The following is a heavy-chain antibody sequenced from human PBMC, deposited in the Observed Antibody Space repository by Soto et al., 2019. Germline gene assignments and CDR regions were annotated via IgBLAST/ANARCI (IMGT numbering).Heavy chain of an antibody. D-gene: IGHD3-3*01. CDR1: RLTFSPYW. CDR3: ARDVSSEYASILDV. Sequence: GGSLRLSCEGFRLTFSPYWMTWVRQAPGKGLEWVTSIKEDGSVKNYADSVKGRFTDSRDNVKRAMFLQMTSVRVDDTAVYFCARDVSSEYASILDVWGRGARVTVSS. J-gene: IGHJ4*02. V-gene: IGHV3-7*03. CDR2: IKEDGSVK.